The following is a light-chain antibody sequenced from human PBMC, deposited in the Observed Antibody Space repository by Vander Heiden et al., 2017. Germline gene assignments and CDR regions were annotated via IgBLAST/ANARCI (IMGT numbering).Light chain of an antibody. CDR2: DNT. Sequence: QSVLTQPPSASGTPGQRVTIPCSGSNSNIEFNFVYWHQHLPGTAPKLILYDNTNRPSGLPGRFSCSESGTTASLAISGRRSEDEADYYYAAWDDGLNGRVFGGGTKLTVL. V-gene: IGLV1-47*02. CDR3: AAWDDGLNGRV. CDR1: NSNIEFNF. J-gene: IGLJ3*02.